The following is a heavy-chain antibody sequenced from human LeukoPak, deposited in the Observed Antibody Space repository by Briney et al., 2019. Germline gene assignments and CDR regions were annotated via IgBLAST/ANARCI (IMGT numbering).Heavy chain of an antibody. Sequence: SETLSLTCAVYGGSFSGYYWSWIRQPPGKGLEWIGEINHSGSTNYNPSLKSRVTISVGTSKNQFSLKLSSVTAADTAVYYCARHVYCSGGSCYRINWFDPWGQGTLVTVSS. V-gene: IGHV4-34*01. CDR2: INHSGST. D-gene: IGHD2-15*01. CDR1: GGSFSGYY. CDR3: ARHVYCSGGSCYRINWFDP. J-gene: IGHJ5*02.